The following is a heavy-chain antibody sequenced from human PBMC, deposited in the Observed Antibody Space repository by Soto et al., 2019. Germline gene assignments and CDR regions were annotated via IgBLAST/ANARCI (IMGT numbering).Heavy chain of an antibody. V-gene: IGHV3-30*18. J-gene: IGHJ6*02. CDR3: AKDGDSRGWRYYYYDAMDV. CDR2: ISFDGSNT. D-gene: IGHD6-19*01. Sequence: GGSLRLSCAASGFTFSSYGMHWVRQAPGKGLEWVAVISFDGSNTYYADSVKGRFTISRDNSKNTLYLQMNSLRAEDTAGYYCAKDGDSRGWRYYYYDAMDVWGQGTTVTVSS. CDR1: GFTFSSYG.